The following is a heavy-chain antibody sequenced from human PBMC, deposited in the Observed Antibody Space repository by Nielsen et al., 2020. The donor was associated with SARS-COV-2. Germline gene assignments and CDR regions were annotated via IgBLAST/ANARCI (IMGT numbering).Heavy chain of an antibody. Sequence: SLKISCAASGFTFDDYAMHWVRQAPGKGLEWVSGISWNSGSIGYADSVKGRFTISRDNAKNSLYLQMNSLRAEDTALYHCARALYPLFDWYFDLWGRGTLVTVSS. CDR2: ISWNSGSI. CDR3: ARALYPLFDWYFDL. J-gene: IGHJ2*01. CDR1: GFTFDDYA. D-gene: IGHD5/OR15-5a*01. V-gene: IGHV3-9*01.